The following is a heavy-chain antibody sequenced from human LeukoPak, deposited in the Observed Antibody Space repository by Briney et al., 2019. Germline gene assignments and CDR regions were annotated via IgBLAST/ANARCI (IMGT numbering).Heavy chain of an antibody. CDR2: INPSGGRT. Sequence: GASVKVSCKASGYTFTSYYMHWVRQAPGQGLEWMGIINPSGGRTSYAQKFQGRVTMTRDTSTSTVYMELSSLRSEDTAVYYCARDKVDYDFWSGYYDYWGQGTLVTVSS. D-gene: IGHD3-3*01. J-gene: IGHJ4*02. CDR1: GYTFTSYY. V-gene: IGHV1-46*01. CDR3: ARDKVDYDFWSGYYDY.